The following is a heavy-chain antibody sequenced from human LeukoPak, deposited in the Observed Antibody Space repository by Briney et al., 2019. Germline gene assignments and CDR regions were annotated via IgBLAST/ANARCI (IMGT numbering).Heavy chain of an antibody. D-gene: IGHD3-22*01. J-gene: IGHJ4*02. CDR3: ARGWDNTYYYDSSGYLPAY. CDR1: GGTFSSYA. Sequence: GASVKVSCKASGGTFSSYAISWVQQAPGQGLEWMGGIIPIFGTANYAQKFQGRVTITADESTSTAYMELSSLRSEDTAVYYCARGWDNTYYYDSSGYLPAYWGQGTLVTVSS. CDR2: IIPIFGTA. V-gene: IGHV1-69*13.